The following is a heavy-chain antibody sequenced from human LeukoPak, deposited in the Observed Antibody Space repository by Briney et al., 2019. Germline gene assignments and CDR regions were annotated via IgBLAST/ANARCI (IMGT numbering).Heavy chain of an antibody. J-gene: IGHJ4*02. CDR1: GGSISSYY. V-gene: IGHV4-4*09. D-gene: IGHD3-16*01. CDR3: ARVNNVWKGNFDY. CDR2: IYTSGST. Sequence: SETLSLTCTVSGGSISSYYWSWIRQPPGKGLEWIGYIYTSGSTNYNPSLKSRVTISVDTSKNQFSLKLSSVTAADTAVYYFARVNNVWKGNFDYWGREPLVTVSS.